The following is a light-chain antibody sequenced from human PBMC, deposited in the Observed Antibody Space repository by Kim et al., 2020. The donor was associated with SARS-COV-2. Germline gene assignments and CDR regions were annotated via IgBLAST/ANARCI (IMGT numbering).Light chain of an antibody. CDR2: EVS. Sequence: GQSITISCTGTSSDVGSYNHESWYQHQPGKAPKLMSYEVSSRPSGVADRFSGSKAGNTASLTISGLQAEDEADYCCRSYAARITFVFGTGTKVTVL. CDR1: SSDVGSYNH. V-gene: IGLV2-23*02. CDR3: RSYAARITFV. J-gene: IGLJ1*01.